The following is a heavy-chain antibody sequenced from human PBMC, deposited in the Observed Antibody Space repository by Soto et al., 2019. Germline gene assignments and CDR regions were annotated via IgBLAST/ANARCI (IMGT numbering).Heavy chain of an antibody. D-gene: IGHD6-13*01. CDR3: ARVIAAALNWFDP. J-gene: IGHJ5*02. V-gene: IGHV4-4*02. CDR2: IYHSGST. Sequence: SETLSLTCAVSGGSISSSNWWSWVRQPPGKGLEWIGEIYHSGSTNYNPSLKSRVTISVDKSKNQFSLKLSSVTAADTAVYYCARVIAAALNWFDPWGQGTLVTVSS. CDR1: GGSISSSNW.